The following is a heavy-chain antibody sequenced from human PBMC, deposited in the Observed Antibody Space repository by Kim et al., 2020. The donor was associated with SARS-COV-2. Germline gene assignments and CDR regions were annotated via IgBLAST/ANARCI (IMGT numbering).Heavy chain of an antibody. Sequence: GGSLRLSCATSGFSFGDFALHWVRQAPGKGLEWVAGINWNSREIAYADSVKGRVTISRDDATKSLYLDMKSLGPEDTALYYCAKGRGRLVYYYGMDAWG. CDR3: AKGRGRLVYYYGMDA. V-gene: IGHV3-9*01. CDR1: GFSFGDFA. J-gene: IGHJ6*02. D-gene: IGHD6-19*01. CDR2: INWNSREI.